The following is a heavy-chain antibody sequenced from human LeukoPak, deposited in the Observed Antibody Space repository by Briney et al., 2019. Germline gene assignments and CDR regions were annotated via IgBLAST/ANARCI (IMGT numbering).Heavy chain of an antibody. J-gene: IGHJ3*02. CDR2: INPSGGTT. D-gene: IGHD7-27*01. CDR3: ARYSYVHWDAFDI. V-gene: IGHV1-46*01. Sequence: ASVKVSCKASGYTFTSYYMHWVRQAPGQGLEWMGLINPSGGTTRYAQKFQGRVTMTRDLSTSTDYMELSSLRSDDTAVYFCARYSYVHWDAFDIWGQGTMVTVSS. CDR1: GYTFTSYY.